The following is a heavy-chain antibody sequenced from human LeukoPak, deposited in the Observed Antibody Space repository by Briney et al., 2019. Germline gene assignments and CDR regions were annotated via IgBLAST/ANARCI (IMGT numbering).Heavy chain of an antibody. CDR3: AHGSLWFRDNWFDP. CDR1: GFSLSTSGVG. Sequence: SRPTLVKPTQTLTLTCTFSGFSLSTSGVGVGWIRQPPGKALEWLALIYWDDDKRYSPSLKSRLTITKDTSKNQVVLTMTNMDPVDTATYYCAHGSLWFRDNWFDPWGQGTLVTVSS. J-gene: IGHJ5*02. D-gene: IGHD3-10*01. CDR2: IYWDDDK. V-gene: IGHV2-5*02.